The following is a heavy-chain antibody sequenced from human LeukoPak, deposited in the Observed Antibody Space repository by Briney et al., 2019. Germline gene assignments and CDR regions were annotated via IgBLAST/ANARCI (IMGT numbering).Heavy chain of an antibody. D-gene: IGHD1-7*01. V-gene: IGHV4-39*01. CDR2: IYYSGSI. CDR1: GGSISSSSYY. J-gene: IGHJ4*02. CDR3: ARHFSTGTTSLDY. Sequence: SETLSLTCTVSGGSISSSSYYWGWIRQPPGKGLECIGSIYYSGSIYYNPSLKSRVTISVDTSKNQFSLKLSSVTAADTAVYYCARHFSTGTTSLDYWGQGTLVTVSS.